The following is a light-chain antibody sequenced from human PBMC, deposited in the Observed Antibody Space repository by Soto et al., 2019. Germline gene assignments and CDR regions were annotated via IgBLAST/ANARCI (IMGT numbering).Light chain of an antibody. V-gene: IGKV1-9*01. CDR2: ATS. J-gene: IGKJ5*01. Sequence: SQLTQFPSSLSASVGDRVTITCRASQDISSHVAWDRQKPGEAPNLLIYATSTLRSGVPSRFSGSGSGTDFTLTISKLQPEDFATYFCKQISSYPINFGQGTRLDI. CDR1: QDISSH. CDR3: KQISSYPIN.